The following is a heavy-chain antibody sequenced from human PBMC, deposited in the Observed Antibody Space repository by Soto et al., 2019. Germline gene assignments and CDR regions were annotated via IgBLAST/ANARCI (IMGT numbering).Heavy chain of an antibody. J-gene: IGHJ5*02. Sequence: XSVKVSFNASGYTFTTYGISLVRQAPGQGLEWMGWISAYNGNTNYAQKLQGRVTMTTDTSTSTAYMELRSLRSDDTAVYYCARPALAAAGISWFDPWGQGTLVTV. D-gene: IGHD6-13*01. CDR3: ARPALAAAGISWFDP. V-gene: IGHV1-18*01. CDR2: ISAYNGNT. CDR1: GYTFTTYG.